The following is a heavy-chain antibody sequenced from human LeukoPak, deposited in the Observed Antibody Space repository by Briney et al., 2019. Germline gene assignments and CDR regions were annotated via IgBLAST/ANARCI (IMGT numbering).Heavy chain of an antibody. Sequence: PGGSLRLSCAASGFTFSSYAMSWVRQAPGKGLEWVSAISGSGGSTYYADSVKGRFTISRDNSKNTLYLQMNSLRAEDTAVYYCAKCGRGSGSYWGYYFDYWGQGTLVTVSS. CDR2: ISGSGGST. CDR1: GFTFSSYA. D-gene: IGHD1-26*01. J-gene: IGHJ4*02. V-gene: IGHV3-23*01. CDR3: AKCGRGSGSYWGYYFDY.